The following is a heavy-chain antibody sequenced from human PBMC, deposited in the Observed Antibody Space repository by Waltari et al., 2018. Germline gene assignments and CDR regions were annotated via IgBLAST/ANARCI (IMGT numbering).Heavy chain of an antibody. Sequence: QVQLQESGPGLVKPSETLSLTCAVSGYSISSGYYWGWIRQPPGKGRGWIGSIYHSGSTYYNPSLKSRVTISVDTSKNQFSLKLSSVTAADTAVYYCARLGDLYDYIWGSYRYYYFDYWGQGTLVTVSS. J-gene: IGHJ4*02. CDR2: IYHSGST. V-gene: IGHV4-38-2*01. CDR1: GYSISSGYY. D-gene: IGHD3-16*02. CDR3: ARLGDLYDYIWGSYRYYYFDY.